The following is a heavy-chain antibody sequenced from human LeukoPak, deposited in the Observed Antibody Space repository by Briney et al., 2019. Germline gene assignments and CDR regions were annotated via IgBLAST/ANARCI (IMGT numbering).Heavy chain of an antibody. D-gene: IGHD3-10*01. CDR3: ARRRLLWFGELYYFDY. J-gene: IGHJ4*02. CDR1: GFTFSTYN. V-gene: IGHV3-21*01. Sequence: GGSLRLSCAASGFTFSTYNMNWVRQAPGRGLEWVSSISSSRSSIYYSDSVKGRFTISRDNAENSLYLQMNNLRADDTAVYYCARRRLLWFGELYYFDYWGQGTLVTVSS. CDR2: ISSSRSSI.